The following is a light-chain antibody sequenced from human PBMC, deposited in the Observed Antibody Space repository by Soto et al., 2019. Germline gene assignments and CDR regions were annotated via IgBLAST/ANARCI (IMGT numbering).Light chain of an antibody. CDR1: TGPVTSGHS. J-gene: IGLJ3*02. V-gene: IGLV7-46*01. CDR3: LLSYSDARV. Sequence: QAVVTQEPSLTXSXXXTXTLTCGSSTGPVTSGHSPYWFQQKPGQAPRTLIYDTNNKHSWTPARFSGSLLGGKAALALSGAQPEDEADYYCLLSYSDARVFGGGTKLTVL. CDR2: DTN.